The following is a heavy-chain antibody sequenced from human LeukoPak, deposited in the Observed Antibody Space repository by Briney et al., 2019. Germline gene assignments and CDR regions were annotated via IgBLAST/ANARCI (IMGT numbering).Heavy chain of an antibody. V-gene: IGHV1-24*01. CDR2: FDPEDGET. CDR1: GYTLTELS. CDR3: ARDSTNYGDYLYYYGMDV. D-gene: IGHD4-17*01. Sequence: ASVKVSCKVSGYTLTELSMHWVRQAPGKGLEWMGGFDPEDGETIYAQKFQGRVTMTEDTSTDTAYMELSSLRSEDTAVYYCARDSTNYGDYLYYYGMDVWGQGTTVTVSS. J-gene: IGHJ6*02.